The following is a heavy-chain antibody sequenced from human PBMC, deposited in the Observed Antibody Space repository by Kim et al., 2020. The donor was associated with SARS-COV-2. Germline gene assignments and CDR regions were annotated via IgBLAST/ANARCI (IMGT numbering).Heavy chain of an antibody. D-gene: IGHD3-10*01. J-gene: IGHJ4*02. Sequence: PALKSRVTISVDTSKNQFSLKLSSVTAADTAVYYCASSGRTYYYGSGKDYWGQGTLVTVSS. CDR3: ASSGRTYYYGSGKDY. V-gene: IGHV4-34*01.